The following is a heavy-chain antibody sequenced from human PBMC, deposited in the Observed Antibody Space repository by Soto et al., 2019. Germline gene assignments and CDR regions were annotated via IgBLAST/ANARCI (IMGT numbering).Heavy chain of an antibody. D-gene: IGHD3-9*01. CDR1: GYSFTSYW. J-gene: IGHJ5*02. V-gene: IGHV5-10-1*01. Sequence: GESLKISCKGSGYSFTSYWISWVRQMLGKGLEWMGRIDPSDSYTNYSPSFQGHVTISADKSISTAYLQWSSLKASDTAMYYCAIQYYDILTGYLNWFDPWGQGTLVTVSS. CDR3: AIQYYDILTGYLNWFDP. CDR2: IDPSDSYT.